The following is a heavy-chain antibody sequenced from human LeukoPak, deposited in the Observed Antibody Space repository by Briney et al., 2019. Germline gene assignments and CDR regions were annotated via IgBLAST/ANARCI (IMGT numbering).Heavy chain of an antibody. CDR3: ARETLGYCSSTSCRDAFDI. D-gene: IGHD2-2*01. CDR1: GFTFSRYW. Sequence: GGSLRLSCVGSGFTFSRYWLNWVRQAPGKGLEWVAVISYDGSNKYYADSVKGRFTISRDNAKNSLYLQMNSLRAEDTAVYYCARETLGYCSSTSCRDAFDIWGQGTMVTVSS. V-gene: IGHV3-30*03. J-gene: IGHJ3*02. CDR2: ISYDGSNK.